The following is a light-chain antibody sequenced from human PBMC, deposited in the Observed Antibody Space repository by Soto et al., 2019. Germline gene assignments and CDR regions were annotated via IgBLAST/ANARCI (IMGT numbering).Light chain of an antibody. CDR3: QQYNNYPRT. V-gene: IGKV1-5*03. CDR1: QSISSW. J-gene: IGKJ1*01. Sequence: DIQMTQSPSTLSAFVGDRVTITCRASQSISSWLAWYQQKPGRAPKLLIHKASTLESGVPSRFSGSGSGAEFSLTISSLQPDDFATYYCQQYNNYPRTFGQGTKVDIK. CDR2: KAS.